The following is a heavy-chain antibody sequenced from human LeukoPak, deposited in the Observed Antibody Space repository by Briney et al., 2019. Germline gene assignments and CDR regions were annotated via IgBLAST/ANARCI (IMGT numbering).Heavy chain of an antibody. V-gene: IGHV1-18*01. Sequence: ASVKVSCKASGYTFTSYGISWVRQAPGQGLERMGWISAYNGNTNYAQKLQGRVTMTTDTSTSTAYMELSSLRSEDTAVYYCARAGYYDSSGPSRAFDIWGQGTMVTVSS. J-gene: IGHJ3*02. CDR1: GYTFTSYG. D-gene: IGHD3-22*01. CDR3: ARAGYYDSSGPSRAFDI. CDR2: ISAYNGNT.